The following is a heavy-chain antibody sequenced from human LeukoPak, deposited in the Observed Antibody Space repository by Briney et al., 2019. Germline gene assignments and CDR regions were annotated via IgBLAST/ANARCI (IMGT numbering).Heavy chain of an antibody. D-gene: IGHD3-22*01. CDR1: GGSFSGYY. CDR3: ARHFEYYYDSSGYFDP. Sequence: KSSETLSLTCAVYGGSFSGYYWSWIRQPPGKGLEWIGEINHSGSTNYNPSLKSRVTISVDTSKNQFSLKLSSVTAADTAVYYCARHFEYYYDSSGYFDPWGQGTLVTVSS. J-gene: IGHJ5*02. CDR2: INHSGST. V-gene: IGHV4-34*01.